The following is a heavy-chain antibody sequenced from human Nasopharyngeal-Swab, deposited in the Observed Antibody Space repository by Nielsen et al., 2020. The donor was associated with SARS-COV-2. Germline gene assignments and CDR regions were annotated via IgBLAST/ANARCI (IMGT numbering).Heavy chain of an antibody. Sequence: GESLKISCAASGFTFSSYAMSWVRQAPGKGLEWVSVIYSGGSSTYYADSVKGRFTISRDNSKNTLYLQMSSLRAEDTAVYYCAKGGEAGQRFLEWLYYFDYWGQGTLVTVSS. D-gene: IGHD3-3*01. CDR1: GFTFSSYA. V-gene: IGHV3-23*03. CDR2: IYSGGSST. J-gene: IGHJ4*02. CDR3: AKGGEAGQRFLEWLYYFDY.